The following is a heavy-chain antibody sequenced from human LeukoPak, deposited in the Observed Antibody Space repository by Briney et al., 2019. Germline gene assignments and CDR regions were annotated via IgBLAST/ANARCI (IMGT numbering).Heavy chain of an antibody. CDR1: GFTFSSYA. D-gene: IGHD2-2*01. V-gene: IGHV3-23*01. J-gene: IGHJ6*02. Sequence: QAGGSLRLSCAASGFTFSSYAMSWVRQAPGKGLEWVSAISGSGGSTYYADSVKGRFTISRDNAKNSLYLQMNSLRAEDAAVYYCARDRGYCSSTSCYGRYYYYGMDVWGQGTTVTVSS. CDR2: ISGSGGST. CDR3: ARDRGYCSSTSCYGRYYYYGMDV.